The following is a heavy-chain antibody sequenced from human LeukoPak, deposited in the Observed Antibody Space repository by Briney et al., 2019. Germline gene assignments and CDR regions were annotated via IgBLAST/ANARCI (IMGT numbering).Heavy chain of an antibody. CDR2: IYYSGST. V-gene: IGHV4-59*08. Sequence: SETLSLTCTVSGVSISSYYWSWIRQPPGKGLEWIGYIYYSGSTNYNPSLKSRLTISVDTSKNQFSLRLTSVTAADTAVYCCASAPRRGSIGGLDYWGQGILVTVSS. J-gene: IGHJ4*02. D-gene: IGHD3-10*01. CDR3: ASAPRRGSIGGLDY. CDR1: GVSISSYY.